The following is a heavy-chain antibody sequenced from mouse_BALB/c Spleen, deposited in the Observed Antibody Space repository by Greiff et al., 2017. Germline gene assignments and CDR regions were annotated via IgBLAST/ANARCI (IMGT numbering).Heavy chain of an antibody. J-gene: IGHJ4*01. CDR1: GFTFSSYA. CDR2: ISSGGSYT. Sequence: EVHLVESGGGLVKPGGSLKLSCAASGFTFSSYAMSWVRQSPEKRLEWVAEISSGGSYTYYPDTVTGRFTISRDNAKNTLYLEMSSLRSEDTAMYYCAKRGLHYYAMDYWGQGTSVTVSS. CDR3: AKRGLHYYAMDY. D-gene: IGHD2-2*01. V-gene: IGHV5-9-4*01.